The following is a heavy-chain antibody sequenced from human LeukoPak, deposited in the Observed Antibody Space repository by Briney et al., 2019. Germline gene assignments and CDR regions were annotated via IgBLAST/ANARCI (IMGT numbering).Heavy chain of an antibody. J-gene: IGHJ4*02. D-gene: IGHD3-3*01. Sequence: GESLKISCKGSGYSFTSYWIGWVRQMPGKGLEWMGITYPGDSDTRYSPSFQGQVTISADKSISTAYLQWSSLKASDTAMYYCARRGANYDFWSGYPLYFDYWGQGTLVTVSS. CDR1: GYSFTSYW. CDR3: ARRGANYDFWSGYPLYFDY. V-gene: IGHV5-51*01. CDR2: TYPGDSDT.